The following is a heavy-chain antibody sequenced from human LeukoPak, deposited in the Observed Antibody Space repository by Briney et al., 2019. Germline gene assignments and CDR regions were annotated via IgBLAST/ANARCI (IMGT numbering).Heavy chain of an antibody. J-gene: IGHJ4*02. CDR3: AKDGGLWVSAHWGDS. CDR2: ITTSDGNT. D-gene: IGHD7-27*01. CDR1: GFTFSSYT. Sequence: GGSLRLSCAASGFTFSSYTMSWVRQAPGKGLEWVSTITTSDGNTYYADSARGRFTVSRDNSKNTLFLQMNSLRAEDTAVYYCAKDGGLWVSAHWGDSWGRGTLVTVSS. V-gene: IGHV3-23*01.